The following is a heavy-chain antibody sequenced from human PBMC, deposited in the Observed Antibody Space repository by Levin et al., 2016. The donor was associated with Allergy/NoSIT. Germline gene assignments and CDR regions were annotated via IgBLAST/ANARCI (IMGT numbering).Heavy chain of an antibody. V-gene: IGHV3-21*01. D-gene: IGHD2-2*01. Sequence: WIRQPPGKGLEWVSSISSSSSYIYYADSVKGRFTISRDNAKNSLYLQMNSLRAEDTAVYYCARDRGYQLLVNDDYYYYYMDVWGKGTTVTVSS. J-gene: IGHJ6*03. CDR2: ISSSSSYI. CDR3: ARDRGYQLLVNDDYYYYYMDV.